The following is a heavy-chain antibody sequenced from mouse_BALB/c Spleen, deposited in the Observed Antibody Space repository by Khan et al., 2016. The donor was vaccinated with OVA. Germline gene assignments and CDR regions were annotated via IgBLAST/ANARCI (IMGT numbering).Heavy chain of an antibody. D-gene: IGHD1-1*01. Sequence: QVQLQQSGPELVKPGASVKMSCKASGYTFTDYVISWVKQRTGQGLEWIGEIYPGSGRTYYNERFKGKATLTADKSSNTAYMQLSSLTSEDSAVYFCARSYDGAWFAYWDQGTPVTVSA. V-gene: IGHV1-81*01. J-gene: IGHJ3*01. CDR1: GYTFTDYV. CDR3: ARSYDGAWFAY. CDR2: IYPGSGRT.